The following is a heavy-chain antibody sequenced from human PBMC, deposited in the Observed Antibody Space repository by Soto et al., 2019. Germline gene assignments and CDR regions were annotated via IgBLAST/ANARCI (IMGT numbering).Heavy chain of an antibody. CDR1: GGTFSSYT. V-gene: IGHV1-69*02. D-gene: IGHD1-26*01. J-gene: IGHJ4*02. CDR3: AKVGRDDGYY. CDR2: IIPIIAIA. Sequence: QVQLVQSGAEVKKPGSSVKVSCRASGGTFSSYTISWVRQAPGQGLEWMGRIIPIIAIANYAQKFQGRVTITADESTSTAYMELSSLRPEDTAVYYWAKVGRDDGYYWGQGTLVTVSS.